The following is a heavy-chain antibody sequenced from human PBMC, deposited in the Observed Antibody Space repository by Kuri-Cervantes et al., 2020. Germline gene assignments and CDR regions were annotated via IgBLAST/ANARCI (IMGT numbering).Heavy chain of an antibody. CDR3: ASQQQLVPTISWFDP. CDR1: GFTFSSYG. D-gene: IGHD6-13*01. J-gene: IGHJ5*02. Sequence: SLKISCAASGFTFSSYGMHWVRQAPGKGLEWVAVISYDGSNKYYADSVKGRFTISRDNSKNTLYLQMNSLRAEDTAVYYCASQQQLVPTISWFDPWGQGTLVTVSS. V-gene: IGHV3-30*03. CDR2: ISYDGSNK.